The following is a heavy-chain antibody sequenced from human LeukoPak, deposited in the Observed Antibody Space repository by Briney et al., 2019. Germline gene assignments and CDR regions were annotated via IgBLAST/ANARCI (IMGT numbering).Heavy chain of an antibody. CDR2: INHSGST. Sequence: SETLSLTCAVYGASFTNFYCNWIRQPPGKGLEWIGEINHSGSTNYNPSLESRVTISVDTSKNQFSLKLSSVTAADTAVYYCASGTLTRAGDWFDPWGQGTLVTVSS. CDR1: GASFTNFY. CDR3: ASGTLTRAGDWFDP. D-gene: IGHD3-10*01. J-gene: IGHJ5*02. V-gene: IGHV4-34*01.